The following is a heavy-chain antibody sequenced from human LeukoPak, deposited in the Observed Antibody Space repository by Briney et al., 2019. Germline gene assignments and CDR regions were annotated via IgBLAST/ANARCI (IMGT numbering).Heavy chain of an antibody. Sequence: ASVKVSCKASGYTFTSYYMHWVRQAPGQGLEWMGIINPSGGSTSYAQKFQGRDTMTRDTSTSTVYTELSSLRSEDTAVYYCARDPGLLWFGEAPFGYYYYGMDVWGLGTTVTVSS. J-gene: IGHJ6*02. CDR1: GYTFTSYY. CDR2: INPSGGST. CDR3: ARDPGLLWFGEAPFGYYYYGMDV. D-gene: IGHD3-10*01. V-gene: IGHV1-46*01.